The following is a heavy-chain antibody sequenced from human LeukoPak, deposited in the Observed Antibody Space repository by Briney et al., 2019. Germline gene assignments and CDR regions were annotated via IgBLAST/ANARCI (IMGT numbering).Heavy chain of an antibody. CDR3: AISRSTSRFDP. CDR2: IYYSGST. Sequence: SETLSLTCTVSGGSISSSSYYWGWIRQPPGKGLEWIGSIYYSGSTYYNPSLKSRVTISVDTSKNQFSLKLSSVTAADTAVYYCAISRSTSRFDPWGRGTLVTVSS. J-gene: IGHJ5*02. D-gene: IGHD2-2*01. V-gene: IGHV4-39*01. CDR1: GGSISSSSYY.